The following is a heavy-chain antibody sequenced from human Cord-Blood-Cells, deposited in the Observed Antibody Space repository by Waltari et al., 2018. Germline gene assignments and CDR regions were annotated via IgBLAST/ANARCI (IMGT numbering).Heavy chain of an antibody. D-gene: IGHD3-10*01. Sequence: QVQLQQWGAGLLKPSETRSLTCAVYGGSFSGYYWSWIRQPPGKGLEWIGEINHSGSTNYNPSLKSRVTISVDTSKNQFSLKLSSVTAADTAVYYCARGYYGSGSYPSIYYMDVWGKGTTVTVSS. J-gene: IGHJ6*03. CDR3: ARGYYGSGSYPSIYYMDV. CDR1: GGSFSGYY. CDR2: INHSGST. V-gene: IGHV4-34*01.